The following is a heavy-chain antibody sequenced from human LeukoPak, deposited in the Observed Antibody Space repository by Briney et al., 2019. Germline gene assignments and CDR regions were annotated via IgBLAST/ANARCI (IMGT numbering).Heavy chain of an antibody. D-gene: IGHD3-22*01. CDR3: AKDAAEYYYDSSGYLNWFDP. Sequence: RRSLRLSCPAAGFTFSSYAMHWVRQASGKGLEWVAVISYDGRNKYYADSVKGRFTISRDNSKNTLYLQMNSLRAEDTAVYYCAKDAAEYYYDSSGYLNWFDPWGQGTLVTVSS. CDR1: GFTFSSYA. V-gene: IGHV3-30*18. J-gene: IGHJ5*02. CDR2: ISYDGRNK.